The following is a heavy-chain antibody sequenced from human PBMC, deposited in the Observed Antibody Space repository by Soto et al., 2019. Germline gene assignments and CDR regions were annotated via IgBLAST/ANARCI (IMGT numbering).Heavy chain of an antibody. D-gene: IGHD2-2*02. CDR1: GGSSIGVVYY. CDR2: IYDSGST. Sequence: TSETLCLTWTVSGGSSIGVVYYCSFIRQPPGKGLERIGYIYDSGSTYYNPSLKSRVTISVDTSKIHFSLRLSSVTAADTAVYYCAREVSPLNTDWYLDLLCRGTLVTVSS. V-gene: IGHV4-30-4*01. CDR3: AREVSPLNTDWYLDL. J-gene: IGHJ2*01.